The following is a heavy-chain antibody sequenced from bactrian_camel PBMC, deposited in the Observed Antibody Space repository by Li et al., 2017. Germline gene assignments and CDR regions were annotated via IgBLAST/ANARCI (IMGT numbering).Heavy chain of an antibody. Sequence: VQLVESGGGLVPPGGSLSLSCAASGFTFSSYAMSWVRQAPGKGLEWVSAINSGGGSTYYADSVKGRFTISRDNAKDTLYLQMNSLKNEDTAAYYCSAPESENWLNGNFGHWGQGTQVTVS. CDR3: SAPESENWLNGNFGH. J-gene: IGHJ6*01. CDR2: INSGGGST. D-gene: IGHD1*01. V-gene: IGHV3S40*01. CDR1: GFTFSSYA.